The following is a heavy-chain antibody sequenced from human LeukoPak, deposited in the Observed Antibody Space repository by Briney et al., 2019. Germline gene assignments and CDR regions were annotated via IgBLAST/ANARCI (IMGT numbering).Heavy chain of an antibody. D-gene: IGHD3-3*01. Sequence: GASVKVSCKASGYTFTSYGISWVRQAPGQGLEWMGWISAYNGNTNYAQKLQGRVTMTTDTSTSTAYMELRSLRSDDTAVYYCARDTLIVVRFLEWLYYGMDVWGQGTTVTVSS. CDR1: GYTFTSYG. CDR3: ARDTLIVVRFLEWLYYGMDV. CDR2: ISAYNGNT. V-gene: IGHV1-18*01. J-gene: IGHJ6*02.